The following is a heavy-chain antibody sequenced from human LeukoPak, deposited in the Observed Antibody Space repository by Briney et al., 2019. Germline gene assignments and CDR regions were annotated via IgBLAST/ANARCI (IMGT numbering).Heavy chain of an antibody. V-gene: IGHV1-2*04. CDR2: INPNSGGT. CDR1: GYTFTSYG. J-gene: IGHJ6*02. D-gene: IGHD6-19*01. CDR3: ARTDSSGSSYYYGMDV. Sequence: ASVKVSCKASGYTFTSYGISWVRQAPGQGLEWMGWINPNSGGTNYAQKFQGWVTMTRDTSISTAYMELSRLRSDDTAVYYCARTDSSGSSYYYGMDVWGQGTTVTVSS.